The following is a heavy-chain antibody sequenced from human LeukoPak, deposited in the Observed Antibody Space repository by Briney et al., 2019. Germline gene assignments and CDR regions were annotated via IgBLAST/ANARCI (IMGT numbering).Heavy chain of an antibody. V-gene: IGHV5-51*01. CDR1: GYSFTSHW. Sequence: GESLKISRKGSGYSFTSHWIGWVRQMPGKGLEWMGIIYPGDSDTRYSPSFQGQVTISADKSITTAYLQWSSLKASDTAMYYCARHHGSSPKAFDIWGQGTMVTVSS. D-gene: IGHD2-2*03. CDR3: ARHHGSSPKAFDI. CDR2: IYPGDSDT. J-gene: IGHJ3*02.